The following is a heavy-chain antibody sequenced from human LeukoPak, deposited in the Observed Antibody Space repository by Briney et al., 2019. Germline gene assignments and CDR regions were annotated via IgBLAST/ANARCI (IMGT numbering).Heavy chain of an antibody. CDR1: GGTFSSYA. CDR3: ARDTTYSSSSGYFDY. V-gene: IGHV1-69*13. Sequence: ASVKVSCKASGGTFSSYAISWVRQAPGQGLEWMGGIIPIFGTANYAQKFQGRVTITADESTSTAYMELSSLRSEDTAVYYCARDTTYSSSSGYFDYWGQGTLVTVSS. CDR2: IIPIFGTA. J-gene: IGHJ4*02. D-gene: IGHD6-6*01.